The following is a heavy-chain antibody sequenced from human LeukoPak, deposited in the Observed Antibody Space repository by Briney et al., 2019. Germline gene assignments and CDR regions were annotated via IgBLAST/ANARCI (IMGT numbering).Heavy chain of an antibody. V-gene: IGHV3-64D*06. Sequence: GGSVTLFCSVSGLTFSGCDVHWVRQAPGKALEYVSAITFHGRDTYYADSVNGRFTISRDNSKDTLYLQMSSLRPEDTAIYYCVKVGISTYDHWGQ. CDR2: ITFHGRDT. CDR1: GLTFSGCD. J-gene: IGHJ4*02. CDR3: VKVGISTYDH. D-gene: IGHD2/OR15-2a*01.